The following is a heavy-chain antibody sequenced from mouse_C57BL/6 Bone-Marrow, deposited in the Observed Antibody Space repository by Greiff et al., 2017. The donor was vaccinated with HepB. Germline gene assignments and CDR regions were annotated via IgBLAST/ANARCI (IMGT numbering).Heavy chain of an antibody. CDR3: ARNYGSSYGFGY. Sequence: VQLQQSGAELVRPGTSVKMSCKASGYTFTNYWIGWAKQRPGHGLEWIGDIYPGGGYTKYNEKFQGKATLTADKSSSTAYMQFSSLTSEDSAIYYCARNYGSSYGFGYWGQVTLVTVSA. CDR2: IYPGGGYT. CDR1: GYTFTNYW. D-gene: IGHD1-1*01. V-gene: IGHV1-63*01. J-gene: IGHJ3*01.